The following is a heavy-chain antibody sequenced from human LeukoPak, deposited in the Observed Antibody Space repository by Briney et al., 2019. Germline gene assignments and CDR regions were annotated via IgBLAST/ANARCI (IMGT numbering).Heavy chain of an antibody. CDR2: IYHSGST. Sequence: SETLSLTCTVSGGSISSGGYYWSWIRQPPGKGLEWIGYIYHSGSTYYNPSLKSRVTISVDRSKNQFSLKLSSVTAADTAVYYCARDLGVVVPAAIMGFDYWGQGTLVTVSS. D-gene: IGHD2-2*02. V-gene: IGHV4-30-2*01. CDR1: GGSISSGGYY. CDR3: ARDLGVVVPAAIMGFDY. J-gene: IGHJ4*02.